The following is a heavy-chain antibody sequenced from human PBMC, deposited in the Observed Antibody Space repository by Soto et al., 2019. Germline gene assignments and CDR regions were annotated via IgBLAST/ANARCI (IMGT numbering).Heavy chain of an antibody. CDR1: GGSISSGGYY. V-gene: IGHV4-31*03. CDR2: IYYSGST. Sequence: QVQLQESGPGLVKPSQTLSLTCTVSGGSISSGGYYWSWIRQHPGKGLEWIGYIYYSGSTYYNPSLKSRVTISVDTSKNQFSLKLSSVTAADTAVYYCARGPPGGGFWSGYPERGYNWFDPWGQGTLVTVSS. D-gene: IGHD3-3*01. CDR3: ARGPPGGGFWSGYPERGYNWFDP. J-gene: IGHJ5*02.